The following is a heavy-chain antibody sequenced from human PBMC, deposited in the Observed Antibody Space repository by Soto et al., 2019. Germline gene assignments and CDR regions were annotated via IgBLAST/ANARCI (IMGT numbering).Heavy chain of an antibody. J-gene: IGHJ6*03. CDR1: GGSFSGYY. CDR3: ARGDTYYDFWSGYRLDV. Sequence: TLSLTCAVYGGSFSGYYWSWIRQPPGKGLEWIGEINHSGSTNYNPSLKSRVTISVDTSKNQFSLKLSSVTAADTAVYYCARGDTYYDFWSGYRLDVWGKGTTVTVS. V-gene: IGHV4-34*01. D-gene: IGHD3-3*01. CDR2: INHSGST.